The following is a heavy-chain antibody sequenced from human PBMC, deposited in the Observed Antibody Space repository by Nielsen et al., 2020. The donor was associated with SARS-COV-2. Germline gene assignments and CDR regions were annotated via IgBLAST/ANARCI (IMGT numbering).Heavy chain of an antibody. Sequence: GESLKISCAASGLSLRSYTMHWVRQAPGKGLEWVSSIYSSGTYTNYAGSVKGRFTISRDDSKNTVYLQMNSLRAEDTALYYCAKGERGITILFENWGQGRLVTVSS. D-gene: IGHD3-10*01. CDR3: AKGERGITILFEN. J-gene: IGHJ4*02. V-gene: IGHV3-23*05. CDR2: IYSSGTYT. CDR1: GLSLRSYT.